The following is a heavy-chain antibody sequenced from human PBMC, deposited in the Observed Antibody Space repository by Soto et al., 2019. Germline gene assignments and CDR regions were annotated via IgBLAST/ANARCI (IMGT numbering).Heavy chain of an antibody. V-gene: IGHV3-21*06. CDR1: GFTFTRYS. CDR3: ARESEDLTSNFDY. CDR2: ISSTTNYI. J-gene: IGHJ4*02. Sequence: PGGSLRLSCAASGFTFTRYSMNWVRQAPGKGLEWVSSISSTTNYIYYGDSMKGRFTISRDNAKNSPYLEMNSLRAEDTAVYYCARESEDLTSNFDYWGQGTLVTVS.